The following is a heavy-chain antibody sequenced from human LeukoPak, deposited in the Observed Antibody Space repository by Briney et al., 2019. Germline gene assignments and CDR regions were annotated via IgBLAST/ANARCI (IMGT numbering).Heavy chain of an antibody. Sequence: PGGSLRLSCAVSGLTLSNYGMSCVRQAPGKGLEWVSVIYNGGSTYYADSVKGRFTISRDNSKNTLYLQMNSLRAEDTAVYYCARDLASEFDYWGQGTLVTVSS. J-gene: IGHJ4*02. V-gene: IGHV3-66*01. CDR2: IYNGGST. CDR1: GLTLSNYG. CDR3: ARDLASEFDY.